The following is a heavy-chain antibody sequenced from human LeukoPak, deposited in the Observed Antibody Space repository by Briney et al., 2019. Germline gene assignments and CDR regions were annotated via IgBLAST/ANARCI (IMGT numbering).Heavy chain of an antibody. CDR3: ALEEGWYDYVWGSYRQYYFDY. V-gene: IGHV1-69*13. J-gene: IGHJ4*02. CDR1: GGTFSSYA. Sequence: SVKVSCKASGGTFSSYAISWVRQAPGQGLEWMGGIIPIFGTANYAQKFQGRVTITADESTSTAYMELSSLRSEDTAVYYCALEEGWYDYVWGSYRQYYFDYWGQGTLVTVSS. D-gene: IGHD3-16*02. CDR2: IIPIFGTA.